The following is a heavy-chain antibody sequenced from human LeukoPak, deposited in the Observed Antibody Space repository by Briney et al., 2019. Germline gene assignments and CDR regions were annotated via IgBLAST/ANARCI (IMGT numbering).Heavy chain of an antibody. J-gene: IGHJ3*02. CDR2: IRRRSNTYTT. Sequence: PGGSLRLSCAASGFPFSDYILDWVRQAPGQGLDRAGRIRRRSNTYTTEYAASVKGRFIISRDDSKNSLYLQMNSLKTEDTAVYHCTRDGGEGGNSAFDIWGQGATVTVSS. CDR1: GFPFSDYI. CDR3: TRDGGEGGNSAFDI. D-gene: IGHD3-16*01. V-gene: IGHV3-72*01.